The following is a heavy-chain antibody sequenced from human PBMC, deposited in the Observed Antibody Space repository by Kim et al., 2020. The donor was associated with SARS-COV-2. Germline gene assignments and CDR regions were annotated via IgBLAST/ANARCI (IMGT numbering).Heavy chain of an antibody. J-gene: IGHJ4*02. CDR3: ARGQRIYDPRED. V-gene: IGHV3-30*04. CDR2: ISYDGSNK. CDR1: GFTFSSYA. D-gene: IGHD3-16*01. Sequence: GGSLRLSCAASGFTFSSYAMHWVRQAPGKGLEWVAVISYDGSNKYYADSVKGRFTISRDNSTNTLYLQMNSLRAEDTAVYYCARGQRIYDPREDWGQGTLVTVSS.